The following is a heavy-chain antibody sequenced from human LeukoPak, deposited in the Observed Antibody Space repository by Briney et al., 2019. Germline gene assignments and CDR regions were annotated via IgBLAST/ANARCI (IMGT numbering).Heavy chain of an antibody. CDR3: AREGSSWFYGMDV. Sequence: PSETLSLTCTVSGGSISSYYWSWIRQPPGKGLEWIGYIYYSGSTNYKPSLKSRVTISVDTSKNQFSLKLSSVTAADTAVYYCAREGSSWFYGMDVWGQGTTVTVSS. CDR2: IYYSGST. V-gene: IGHV4-59*01. D-gene: IGHD6-13*01. J-gene: IGHJ6*02. CDR1: GGSISSYY.